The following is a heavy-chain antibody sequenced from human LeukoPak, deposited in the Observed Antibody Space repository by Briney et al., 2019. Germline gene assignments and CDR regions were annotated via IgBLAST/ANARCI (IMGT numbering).Heavy chain of an antibody. CDR3: ASYPRYSSWPPFDY. CDR1: GYTFTGFY. J-gene: IGHJ4*02. D-gene: IGHD6-6*01. V-gene: IGHV1-2*02. CDR2: INPNTGGT. Sequence: RASVKVSCKASGYTFTGFYMHWVRQAPGQGFEWMGWINPNTGGTNYAQKFQGRVTMTRDTSITTAYMELSGLTSDDTAVYHCASYPRYSSWPPFDYWGQGTLVTVSS.